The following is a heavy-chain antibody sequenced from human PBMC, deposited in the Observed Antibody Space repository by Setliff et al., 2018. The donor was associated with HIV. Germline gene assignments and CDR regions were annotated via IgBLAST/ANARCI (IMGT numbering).Heavy chain of an antibody. CDR3: ARAGVYYDGSGYCIDY. CDR2: IWYDGSNK. Sequence: GGSLRLSCAASGFTFSSYGMHWVRQAPGKGLEWVAVIWYDGSNKYYADSVKGRFTLSRDNSKNTLYLQMNSLRAEDTAVYYCARAGVYYDGSGYCIDYWGQGTLVTVSS. V-gene: IGHV3-33*08. D-gene: IGHD3-22*01. CDR1: GFTFSSYG. J-gene: IGHJ4*02.